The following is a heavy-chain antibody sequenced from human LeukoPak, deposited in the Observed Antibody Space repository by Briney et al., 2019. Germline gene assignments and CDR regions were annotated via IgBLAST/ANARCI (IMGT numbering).Heavy chain of an antibody. V-gene: IGHV4-31*03. CDR3: ARAMTTVFESAFDI. D-gene: IGHD4-17*01. CDR1: GGSISSGGYY. Sequence: PSETLSLTCTVSGGSISSGGYYWSWIRQHPGKGLEWIGYIYYSGSTYYNPSLKSRVTISVDTSKNQFSLKLSSVTAADTAVYYCARAMTTVFESAFDIWGQGTMVTVSS. CDR2: IYYSGST. J-gene: IGHJ3*02.